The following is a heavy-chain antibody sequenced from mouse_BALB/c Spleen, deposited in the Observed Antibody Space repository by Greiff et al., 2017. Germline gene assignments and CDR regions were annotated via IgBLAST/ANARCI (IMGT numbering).Heavy chain of an antibody. Sequence: EVKLLESGAELVRSGASVKLSCTASGFNIKDYYMHWVKQRPEQGLEWIGWIDPENGDTEYAPKFQGKATMTADTSSNTAYLQLSSLTSEDTAVYYCNARGLRDYYAMDYWGQGTSVTVSA. CDR3: NARGLRDYYAMDY. J-gene: IGHJ4*01. CDR2: IDPENGDT. V-gene: IGHV14-4*02. D-gene: IGHD3-3*01. CDR1: GFNIKDYY.